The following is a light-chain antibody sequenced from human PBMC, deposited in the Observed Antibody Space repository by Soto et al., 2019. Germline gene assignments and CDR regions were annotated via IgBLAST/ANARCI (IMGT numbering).Light chain of an antibody. CDR3: QSYDSSTVV. Sequence: NFMLTQPHSVSESPGKTVTISCTRSSGSIASNNVQWYQQRPGSAPTTVIYEGNQRSSGVPDRFSGSTDGSSNSASLTISGLQTEDEADYYCQSYDSSTVVFGGGTKVTVL. CDR2: EGN. J-gene: IGLJ2*01. CDR1: SGSIASNN. V-gene: IGLV6-57*04.